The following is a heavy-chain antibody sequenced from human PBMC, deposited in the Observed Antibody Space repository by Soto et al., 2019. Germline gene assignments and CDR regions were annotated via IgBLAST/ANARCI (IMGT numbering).Heavy chain of an antibody. J-gene: IGHJ6*02. CDR1: GGSISSYY. V-gene: IGHV4-59*01. Sequence: SETLSLTCTVSGGSISSYYWSWIRQPPGKGLEWIGYIYYSGSTNYNPSLKSRVTISVDTSKNQFSLKLSSVTAADTAVYYCAREASGYDCRGLYYYYGMDVWGQGTTVTVSS. CDR2: IYYSGST. D-gene: IGHD5-12*01. CDR3: AREASGYDCRGLYYYYGMDV.